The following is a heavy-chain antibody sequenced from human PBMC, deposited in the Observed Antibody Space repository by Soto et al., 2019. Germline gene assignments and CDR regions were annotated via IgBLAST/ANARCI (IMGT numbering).Heavy chain of an antibody. V-gene: IGHV3-11*05. CDR3: AREGREYSASGNYYSFDY. CDR2: ISSSGSYA. CDR1: GFSFGDYY. Sequence: PGGSLRLSCAASGFSFGDYYMSWIRQAPGKGLEWVSYISSSGSYANYADSVEGRFTISRDNAKNSIYLQMNSLRAEDTAVYYCAREGREYSASGNYYSFDYWGQSTLVTVSS. D-gene: IGHD3-10*01. J-gene: IGHJ4*02.